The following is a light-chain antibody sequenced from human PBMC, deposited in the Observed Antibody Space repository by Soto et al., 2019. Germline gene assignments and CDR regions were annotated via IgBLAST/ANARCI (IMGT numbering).Light chain of an antibody. J-gene: IGKJ5*01. CDR2: DAS. CDR3: HSRA. Sequence: DIQMTQSPSNLSSSVGDRVTITCRASQNISACLAWYQHKSGPPPKLLIYDASTLESGVPSRVSGSGSETEFTLTISRLQPDDFATYFCHSRAFGQGTRLEI. V-gene: IGKV1-5*01. CDR1: QNISAC.